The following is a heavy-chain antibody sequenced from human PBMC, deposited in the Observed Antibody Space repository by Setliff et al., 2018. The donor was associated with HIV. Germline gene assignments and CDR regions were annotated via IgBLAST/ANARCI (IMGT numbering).Heavy chain of an antibody. D-gene: IGHD5-18*01. J-gene: IGHJ3*02. CDR3: ARSNSIKGYSYGPDAFDI. Sequence: SETLSLTCTVSGGSFSTYYWSWIRQPPGKGLEWIGYIFYSGSTNYNHSLKSRVTISVDTSKNQFSLKLSSVTPADTAVYSCARSNSIKGYSYGPDAFDIWGQETMVTVS. CDR1: GGSFSTYY. CDR2: IFYSGST. V-gene: IGHV4-59*01.